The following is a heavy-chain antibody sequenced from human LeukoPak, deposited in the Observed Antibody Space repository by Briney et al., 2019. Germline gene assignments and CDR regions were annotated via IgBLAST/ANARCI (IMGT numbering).Heavy chain of an antibody. CDR3: AKDGRLVSAIDP. J-gene: IGHJ5*02. CDR2: ISYDGSNK. CDR1: GFTFSSYG. Sequence: GGSLRLSCAASGFTFSSYGMHWVRQAPGKGLEWVAVISYDGSNKYYADSVKGRFTISRDNSKNTLYLQMNSLRAEDTAVYYCAKDGRLVSAIDPWGQGTLVTVSS. D-gene: IGHD6-19*01. V-gene: IGHV3-30*18.